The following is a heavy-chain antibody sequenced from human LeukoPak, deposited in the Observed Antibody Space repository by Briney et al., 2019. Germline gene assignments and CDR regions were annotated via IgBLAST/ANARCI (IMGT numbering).Heavy chain of an antibody. CDR1: GFTFSIYG. D-gene: IGHD5-18*01. Sequence: PGRSLRLSCAPSGFTFSIYGMHWVRQAPGKGLEWVANIKQDGSEKYYVDSVKGRFTISRDNAKHSLYLQMNSLRAEDTAVYYCARIGPRYSYGRYYFDYWGQGTLVTVSS. CDR2: IKQDGSEK. V-gene: IGHV3-7*01. CDR3: ARIGPRYSYGRYYFDY. J-gene: IGHJ4*02.